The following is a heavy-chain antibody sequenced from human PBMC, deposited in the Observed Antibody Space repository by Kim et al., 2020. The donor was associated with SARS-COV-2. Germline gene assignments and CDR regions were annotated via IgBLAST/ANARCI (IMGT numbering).Heavy chain of an antibody. V-gene: IGHV1-3*01. J-gene: IGHJ4*02. D-gene: IGHD6-19*01. CDR3: ARGSGWAFDY. Sequence: DNTKFAQKYQGRVTITRDPSASTAYVELTSLRSEDTAMYYCARGSGWAFDYWGQGTLVTVAS. CDR2: DNT.